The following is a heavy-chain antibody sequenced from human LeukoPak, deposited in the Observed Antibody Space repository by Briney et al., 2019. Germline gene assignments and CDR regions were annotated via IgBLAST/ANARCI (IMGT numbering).Heavy chain of an antibody. V-gene: IGHV3-74*01. CDR1: GFTFSNYW. CDR3: ARERGGYYFDI. J-gene: IGHJ3*02. D-gene: IGHD3-22*01. CDR2: INSDGINT. Sequence: LTGGSLRLSCAASGFTFSNYWMHWVRQAPGKGLVWVSRINSDGINTSYADSVKGRFTISRDNAKNTLNLQMNSLRAEDTAVYYCARERGGYYFDIWGQGTMITVSS.